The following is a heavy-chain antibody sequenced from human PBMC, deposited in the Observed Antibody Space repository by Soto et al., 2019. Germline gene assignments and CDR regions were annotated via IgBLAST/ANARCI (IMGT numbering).Heavy chain of an antibody. Sequence: LSHTRSLTCAISGYSVSSNSAAWNLIRQSPSRGLEWLGRTYYRSKWYNDYAVSVKSRITINPDTSKNQFSLQLNSVTPEDTAVYYYARTPGIAVAITVFDYWGQGTLVTVSS. D-gene: IGHD6-19*01. CDR2: TYYRSKWYN. CDR3: ARTPGIAVAITVFDY. V-gene: IGHV6-1*01. J-gene: IGHJ4*02. CDR1: GYSVSSNSAA.